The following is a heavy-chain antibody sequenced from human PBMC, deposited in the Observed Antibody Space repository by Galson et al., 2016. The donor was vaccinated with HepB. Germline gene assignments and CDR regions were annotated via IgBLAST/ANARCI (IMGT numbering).Heavy chain of an antibody. CDR1: GGSISRSAYY. D-gene: IGHD1-26*01. CDR2: IHYSGST. J-gene: IGHJ4*02. CDR3: ARHSGVSSVTYQGIDY. Sequence: LSLTCTVSGGSISRSAYYWGWIRQPPGKGLEWIGRIHYSGSTSYYASLKSRVTISADTSKNQFSLSLRSVTAADTAVYYCARHSGVSSVTYQGIDYWGQGTLVTVSS. V-gene: IGHV4-39*01.